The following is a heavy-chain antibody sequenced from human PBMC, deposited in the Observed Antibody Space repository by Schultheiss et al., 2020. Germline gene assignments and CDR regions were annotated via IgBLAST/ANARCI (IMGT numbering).Heavy chain of an antibody. D-gene: IGHD3-22*01. V-gene: IGHV3-48*04. CDR1: GFTFSSYS. J-gene: IGHJ4*02. CDR2: ISSSGSTI. CDR3: ARGRYYYDSSGFDY. Sequence: GESLKISCAASGFTFSSYSMNWVRQAPGKGLEWVSYISSSGSTIYYADSVKGRFTISRDNAKNSLYLQMNSLRAEDTAVYYCARGRYYYDSSGFDYWGQGTLVNVSS.